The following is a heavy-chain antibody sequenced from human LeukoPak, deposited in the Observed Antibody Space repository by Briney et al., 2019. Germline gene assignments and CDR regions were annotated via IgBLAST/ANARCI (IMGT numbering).Heavy chain of an antibody. V-gene: IGHV5-51*01. CDR2: IYPGDSNT. CDR3: ARHIITSSSGEMDYFDY. D-gene: IGHD6-6*01. CDR1: GYRFNDEW. Sequence: GESLKISCQASGYRFNDEWIGWVRQMPGKGLEWMGIIYPGDSNTRYSPSFQGQVTISADKSISTAYLQWSSLKASDTATYYCARHIITSSSGEMDYFDYWGQGTLVTVSS. J-gene: IGHJ4*02.